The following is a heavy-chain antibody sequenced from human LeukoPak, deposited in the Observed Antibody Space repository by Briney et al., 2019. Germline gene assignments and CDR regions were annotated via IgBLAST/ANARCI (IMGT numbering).Heavy chain of an antibody. CDR3: ARVVFGTGGAFDI. CDR1: GSTLSSYW. CDR2: IKEDGIAK. V-gene: IGHV3-7*04. J-gene: IGHJ3*02. D-gene: IGHD1-1*01. Sequence: GGSLRLSCAASGSTLSSYWMSWVRHAPGKGLEWVANIKEDGIAKYYVDSVKGRFTISRDNAKNSLYLQMNSLRAEDTAVYYCARVVFGTGGAFDIWGQGTMVTVSS.